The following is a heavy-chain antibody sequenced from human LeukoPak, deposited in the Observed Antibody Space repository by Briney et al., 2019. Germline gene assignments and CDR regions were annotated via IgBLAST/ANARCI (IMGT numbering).Heavy chain of an antibody. V-gene: IGHV1-69*13. Sequence: ASVKVSCKASGGTFSSYAISWVRQAPGQGLEWMGGIIPIFGTANYAQKFQGRVTITADESTSTAYMELSSLRSEDTAVYYCARDHPMGWGSFFYWGQGTLVTVSS. J-gene: IGHJ4*02. CDR3: ARDHPMGWGSFFY. D-gene: IGHD7-27*01. CDR2: IIPIFGTA. CDR1: GGTFSSYA.